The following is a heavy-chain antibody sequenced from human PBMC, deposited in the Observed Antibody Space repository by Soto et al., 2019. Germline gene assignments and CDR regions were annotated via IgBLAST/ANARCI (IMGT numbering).Heavy chain of an antibody. CDR1: GGSISSSDFY. V-gene: IGHV4-39*01. J-gene: IGHJ4*02. CDR2: MYYSGTT. CDR3: ARGKENFDWLFEY. D-gene: IGHD3-9*01. Sequence: SETLCLTCTVSGGSISSSDFYWGWLRQTPGKGLECIGSMYYSGTTYYTPSLKSRVTISVDTSKNQFSLKLSSVTAADTAVYYCARGKENFDWLFEYWGQGTLVTVSS.